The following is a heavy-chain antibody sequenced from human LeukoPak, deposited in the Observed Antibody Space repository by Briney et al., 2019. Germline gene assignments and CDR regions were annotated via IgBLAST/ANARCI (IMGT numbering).Heavy chain of an antibody. CDR1: GYTFTGYG. D-gene: IGHD3-22*01. V-gene: IGHV1-18*01. Sequence: ASVKVSCKASGYTFTGYGISWVRQAPGQGLEWMGWISAYNGNTNYAQKLQGRVTMTTDTSTSTAYMELRSLRSDDTAVYYCASVGVDYYDSRGYYPYWGQGTLVTVSS. CDR3: ASVGVDYYDSRGYYPY. CDR2: ISAYNGNT. J-gene: IGHJ4*02.